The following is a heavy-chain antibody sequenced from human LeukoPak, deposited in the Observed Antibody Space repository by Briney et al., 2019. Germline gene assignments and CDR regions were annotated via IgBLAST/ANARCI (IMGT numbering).Heavy chain of an antibody. D-gene: IGHD3-22*01. CDR2: INPHSGGT. J-gene: IGHJ4*02. Sequence: ASVEVSCKASGYTFTGCYMHWVRQAPGQGLEWMGWINPHSGGTNYAQKFQGRVTMTRDTSISTAYMELSRLRSDDTAVYYCARLFYDSSGYYSLGFDYWGQGTLVTVSS. CDR1: GYTFTGCY. CDR3: ARLFYDSSGYYSLGFDY. V-gene: IGHV1-2*02.